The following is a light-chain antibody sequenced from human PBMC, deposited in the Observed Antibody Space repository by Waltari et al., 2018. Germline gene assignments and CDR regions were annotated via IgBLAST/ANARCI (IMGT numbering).Light chain of an antibody. CDR3: ASYIPGSTLV. CDR2: YVT. CDR1: SSDVRRNIY. J-gene: IGLJ3*02. Sequence: QSALTHPAPVSGSPGQSITISCTGSSSDVRRNIYSSWYQQVPDRAPKLIIYYVTNRPSGVSHRFSGSKSANTASLTFSGLQPEDEADYYCASYIPGSTLVFGGGTKLTVL. V-gene: IGLV2-14*01.